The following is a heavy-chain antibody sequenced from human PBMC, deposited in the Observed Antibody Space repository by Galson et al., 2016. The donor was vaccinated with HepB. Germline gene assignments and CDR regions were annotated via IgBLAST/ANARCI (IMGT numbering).Heavy chain of an antibody. CDR3: AIFYFDSGSYYNPDY. D-gene: IGHD3-10*01. V-gene: IGHV5-10-1*01. Sequence: QSGAEVKKPGEPLRISCQGSTVNFIRYWISWVRQTPGKGLEWMGRIDPSDSYTTYSPSFQGHVTFSLDKSISTAYLQWSSLKASDTAMYYCAIFYFDSGSYYNPDYWGQGTLVTVSS. CDR1: TVNFIRYW. CDR2: IDPSDSYT. J-gene: IGHJ4*02.